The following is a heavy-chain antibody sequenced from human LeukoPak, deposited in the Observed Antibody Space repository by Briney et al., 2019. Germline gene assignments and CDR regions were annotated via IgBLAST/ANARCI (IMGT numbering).Heavy chain of an antibody. CDR3: ARDLYCSGGSCYSYYYYMDV. D-gene: IGHD2-15*01. CDR1: GFTFSSYS. J-gene: IGHJ6*03. CDR2: ISSSSSTI. V-gene: IGHV3-48*04. Sequence: GGSLRLSCAASGFTFSSYSMNWVRQAPGKGLEWVSYISSSSSTIYYADSVKGRFTISRDNAKNSLYLQMNGLRAEDTAVYYCARDLYCSGGSCYSYYYYMDVWGKGTTVTVSS.